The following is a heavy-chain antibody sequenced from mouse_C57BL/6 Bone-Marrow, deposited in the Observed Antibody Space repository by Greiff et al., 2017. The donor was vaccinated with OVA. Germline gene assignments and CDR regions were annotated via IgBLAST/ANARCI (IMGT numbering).Heavy chain of an antibody. V-gene: IGHV1-74*01. J-gene: IGHJ2*01. CDR2: IHPSDSDT. Sequence: QVQLQQPGAELVKPGASVKVSCKASGYTFTSYWMHWVKQRPGQGLEWIGRIHPSDSDTNYNQKFKGKATLTVDNSSSTAYMQLSSLTSEDSAVYYCAINGNYFYFDYWGQGTTLTVSS. D-gene: IGHD2-1*01. CDR1: GYTFTSYW. CDR3: AINGNYFYFDY.